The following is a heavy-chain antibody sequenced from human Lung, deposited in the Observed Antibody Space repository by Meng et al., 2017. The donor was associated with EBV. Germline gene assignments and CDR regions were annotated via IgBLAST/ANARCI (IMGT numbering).Heavy chain of an antibody. CDR1: GFSFSGYG. V-gene: IGHV3-30*02. D-gene: IGHD1-14*01. CDR3: AKDLSGRFDP. CDR2: IPSDASHNK. Sequence: VRLLAAGSGIVTAGESLSLSFAASGFSFSGYGFPWVRQAPGKGPEWVAIIPSDASHNKYYADSVKGRFTISRDNSKNTLYLQMNSLKIEDTAVYYCAKDLSGRFDPWGQGTLVTVSS. J-gene: IGHJ5*02.